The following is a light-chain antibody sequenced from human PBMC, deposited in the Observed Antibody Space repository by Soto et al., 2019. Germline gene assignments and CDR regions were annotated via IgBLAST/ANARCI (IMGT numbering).Light chain of an antibody. CDR2: DVI. J-gene: IGLJ3*02. Sequence: QSALTLPASVSGSPGQSITVACTGTSSDVGGYNYVSWYQHHPGKAPRLMIYDVIHRPSGVSSRFSGSKSGNTASLTISGLQAEDEADYYCASYTDSTIVMFGGGTKLTVL. V-gene: IGLV2-14*03. CDR1: SSDVGGYNY. CDR3: ASYTDSTIVM.